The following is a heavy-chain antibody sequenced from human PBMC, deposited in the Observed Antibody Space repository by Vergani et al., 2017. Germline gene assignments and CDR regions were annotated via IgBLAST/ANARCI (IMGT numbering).Heavy chain of an antibody. J-gene: IGHJ5*01. Sequence: DVHLAESGGGFFQPGGSLRLSCSASGFSFNSYWMHWVRQVPGKGLLWVSRIKSDGSITAYADSVKGRFTISRDNAQNTLYLQMNSLRVEDTGVYYCARARCIETCYMSNGLDSLGQGTLVTVSS. CDR1: GFSFNSYW. CDR2: IKSDGSIT. D-gene: IGHD2-8*01. CDR3: ARARCIETCYMSNGLDS. V-gene: IGHV3-74*03.